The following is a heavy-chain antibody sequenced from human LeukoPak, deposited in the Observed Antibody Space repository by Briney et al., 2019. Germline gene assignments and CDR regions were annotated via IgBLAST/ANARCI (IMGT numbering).Heavy chain of an antibody. CDR1: GFTVSSNY. D-gene: IGHD1-26*01. CDR3: ARGGSYLSAFDI. V-gene: IGHV3-53*01. CDR2: NSGGST. Sequence: GGSLRLSCAASGFTVSSNYMSWVRQAPGKGLEWVSINSGGSTFYADSVKGRFTISRDNSKNTLYLQMNSLKAEDTAVYYCARGGSYLSAFDIWGQGTMVTVSS. J-gene: IGHJ3*02.